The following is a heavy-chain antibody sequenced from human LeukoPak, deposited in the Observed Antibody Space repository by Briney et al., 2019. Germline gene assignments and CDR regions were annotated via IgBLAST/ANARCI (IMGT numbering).Heavy chain of an antibody. D-gene: IGHD4-17*01. J-gene: IGHJ4*02. V-gene: IGHV3-30*18. CDR2: ISDDGRSK. CDR3: AKRPSDYGDYVSYFDY. CDR1: GFSFISYV. Sequence: GGSLRLSCAASGFSFISYVMHWVRQAPGKGLEWVGLISDDGRSKDYADSVKGRFTISRDNSKDTLYLQMNSLRAEDTAVYYCAKRPSDYGDYVSYFDYWGQGTLVTVSS.